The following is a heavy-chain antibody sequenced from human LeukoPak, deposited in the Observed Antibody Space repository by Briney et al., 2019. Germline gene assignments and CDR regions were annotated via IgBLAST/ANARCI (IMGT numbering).Heavy chain of an antibody. CDR3: ARSNNGGWGYCDY. J-gene: IGHJ4*02. CDR1: GFSFSNYG. V-gene: IGHV3-33*01. CDR2: IWYDGSNK. Sequence: PGGSLRLSCAASGFSFSNYGMHWVRQAPGKGLEWVAVIWYDGSNKYYADSVKGRFPISRDNSKNTLYVQMSSLRAEDTAVYYCARSNNGGWGYCDYWGQGSLVTVSS. D-gene: IGHD3-16*01.